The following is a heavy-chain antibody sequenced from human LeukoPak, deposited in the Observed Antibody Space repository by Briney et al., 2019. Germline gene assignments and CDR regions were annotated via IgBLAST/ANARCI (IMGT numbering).Heavy chain of an antibody. D-gene: IGHD6-13*01. CDR1: GGSISSGGYY. CDR2: IYHSGST. Sequence: PSETLSLTCTVSGGSISSGGYYWSWIRQPPGKGLEWIGYIYHSGSTYYNPSLKSRVTISVDRSKNQFSLKLSSVTAADTAVYYCARGLGRSYSSSSDYWGQGTLVTVSS. V-gene: IGHV4-30-2*01. CDR3: ARGLGRSYSSSSDY. J-gene: IGHJ4*02.